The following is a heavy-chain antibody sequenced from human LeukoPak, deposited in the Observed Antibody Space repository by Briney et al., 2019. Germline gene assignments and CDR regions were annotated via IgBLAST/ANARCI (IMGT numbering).Heavy chain of an antibody. Sequence: GRSLRLSCAASGFTFSDYAMHWVRQAPGKGLEWVAVISYDGNNKEYADSVKGRSTISRDNSKSTVYLQVNSLRGEDTAVFYCARDPLNRRWGSYYFDYWGQGTLVTVSS. CDR1: GFTFSDYA. D-gene: IGHD1-14*01. J-gene: IGHJ4*02. V-gene: IGHV3-30-3*01. CDR3: ARDPLNRRWGSYYFDY. CDR2: ISYDGNNK.